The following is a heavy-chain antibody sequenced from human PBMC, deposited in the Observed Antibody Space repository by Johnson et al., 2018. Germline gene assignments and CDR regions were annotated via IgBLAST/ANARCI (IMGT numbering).Heavy chain of an antibody. CDR2: INAGNGNT. D-gene: IGHD6-19*01. J-gene: IGHJ3*02. V-gene: IGHV1-3*01. CDR3: ARPRAVAGTSGAFDI. CDR1: GYTFTSYA. Sequence: QVQLVQSGAEVKKPGASVKVSCKASGYTFTSYAVHWVRQAPGQSLEWMGWINAGNGNTKYSQKFQGRVTITRDTSASIAYMELSSLRSEDTAVYYCARPRAVAGTSGAFDIWGQGTMVTVSS.